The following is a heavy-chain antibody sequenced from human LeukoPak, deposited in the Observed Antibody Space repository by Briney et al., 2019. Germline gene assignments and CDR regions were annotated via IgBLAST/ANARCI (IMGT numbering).Heavy chain of an antibody. CDR2: ISGDGVT. Sequence: GGSQRLSCAASGFTFSSYWMYWVRQAPGKGLEWVSSISGDGVTFYADSVKGRFTISRDMSKNTLYLQMNSLRTDDTAIYYCAKGPNFGSWRAVHYWGQGSLVTVSS. J-gene: IGHJ4*02. CDR3: AKGPNFGSWRAVHY. D-gene: IGHD3-10*01. CDR1: GFTFSSYW. V-gene: IGHV3-23*01.